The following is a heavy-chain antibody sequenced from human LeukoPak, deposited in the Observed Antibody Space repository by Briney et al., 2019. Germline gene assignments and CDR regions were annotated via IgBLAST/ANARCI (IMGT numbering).Heavy chain of an antibody. CDR2: IYYCGST. D-gene: IGHD3-22*01. CDR1: GGSISSYY. CDR3: SRHPYKHSRYYYYFDY. Sequence: SETLSLTCTVSGGSISSYYWTWIRQPPGKGLEGMGYIYYCGSTKYNPSLNRRGTIPLDTSKNQFSLKLRSVTAADAAVYYCSRHPYKHSRYYYYFDYWGKGTLVTVSS. V-gene: IGHV4-59*08. J-gene: IGHJ4*02.